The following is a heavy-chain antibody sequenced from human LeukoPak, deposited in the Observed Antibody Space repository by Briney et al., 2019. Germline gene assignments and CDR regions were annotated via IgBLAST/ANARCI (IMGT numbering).Heavy chain of an antibody. V-gene: IGHV1-8*01. CDR2: MNPNSGNT. D-gene: IGHD6-13*01. Sequence: ASVKVSCKASGYTFTSYDINWVRQATGQGLEWMGWMNPNSGNTGYAQKFQGRVTMTRNTSISTAYMELSSLRSEDTAVYYCARDTAAAGTHYYYMDVWGKGTTVTVSS. CDR3: ARDTAAAGTHYYYMDV. J-gene: IGHJ6*03. CDR1: GYTFTSYD.